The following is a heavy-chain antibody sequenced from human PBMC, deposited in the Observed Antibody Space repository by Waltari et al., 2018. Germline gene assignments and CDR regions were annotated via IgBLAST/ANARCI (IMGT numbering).Heavy chain of an antibody. D-gene: IGHD5-18*01. CDR1: GGSMTSHY. CDR2: VFHSGST. CDR3: ARDILHSFYYYMDV. J-gene: IGHJ6*03. V-gene: IGHV4-59*11. Sequence: QVQLQESGPGLVRPSEPLSLTCTVSGGSMTSHYWSWIRQSPGKGLEWVGYVFHSGSTNYNPSLKSRVTMSLDTSKSQFSLKLTSVTPADTAVYYCARDILHSFYYYMDVWGKGTLVTVSS.